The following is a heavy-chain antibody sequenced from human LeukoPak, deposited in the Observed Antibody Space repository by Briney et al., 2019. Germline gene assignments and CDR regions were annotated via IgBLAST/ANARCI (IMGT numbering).Heavy chain of an antibody. CDR2: IKQDGSEK. CDR3: ARDMSSSSYYYYYMDV. D-gene: IGHD6-6*01. CDR1: GFTFSSYW. J-gene: IGHJ6*03. V-gene: IGHV3-7*01. Sequence: PGGSLRLSCAASGFTFSSYWMSWVRQAPGKGLEWVANIKQDGSEKYYVDSVKGRFTISRDNATNSLYLQMNSLRAEDTAVYYCARDMSSSSYYYYYMDVWGKGTTVTVSS.